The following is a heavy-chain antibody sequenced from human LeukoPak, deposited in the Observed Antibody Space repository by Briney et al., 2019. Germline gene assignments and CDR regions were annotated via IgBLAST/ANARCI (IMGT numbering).Heavy chain of an antibody. D-gene: IGHD4-23*01. CDR3: AKDVTVVTSGPYFDY. V-gene: IGHV1-8*03. CDR1: GYTFTSYD. J-gene: IGHJ4*02. CDR2: MNPNSGNT. Sequence: ASVKVSCKASGYTFTSYDINWVRQATGQGLEWMGWMNPNSGNTGYAQKFQGRVTITRNTSISTAYMELSSLRAEDTALYYCAKDVTVVTSGPYFDYWGQGTLVTVSS.